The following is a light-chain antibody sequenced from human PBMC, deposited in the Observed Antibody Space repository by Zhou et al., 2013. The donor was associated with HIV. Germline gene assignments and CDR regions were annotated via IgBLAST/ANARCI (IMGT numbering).Light chain of an antibody. CDR2: GAS. J-gene: IGKJ4*01. CDR3: QQYSDWPVT. V-gene: IGKV3-15*01. CDR1: QSISTN. Sequence: EIVMTQSPATLSVSPGEGVTLSCRASQSISTNVAWYQQKPGQAPRLLIYGASTRATGGPARFSGSGSGTKFTLTVSSMQSEDFAVYYCQQYSDWPVTFGGGTKVEI.